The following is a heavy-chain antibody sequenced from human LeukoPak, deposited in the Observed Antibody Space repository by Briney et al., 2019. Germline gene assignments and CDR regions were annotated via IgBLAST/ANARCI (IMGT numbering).Heavy chain of an antibody. CDR2: IYYSGST. V-gene: IGHV4-61*10. CDR1: GGSISSGSYY. Sequence: SETLSLTCTVPGGSISSGSYYWSWIRQPAGKGLEWIGYIYYSGSTNYNPSLKSRVTISVDTSKNQFSLKLSSVTAADTAVYYCARGGFGVAGTPGYDYYYYMDVWGKGTTVTVSS. D-gene: IGHD6-19*01. CDR3: ARGGFGVAGTPGYDYYYYMDV. J-gene: IGHJ6*03.